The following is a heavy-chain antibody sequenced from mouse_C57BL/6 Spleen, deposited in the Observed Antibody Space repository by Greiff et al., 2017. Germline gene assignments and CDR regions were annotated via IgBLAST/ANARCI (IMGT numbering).Heavy chain of an antibody. CDR2: INYDGSST. J-gene: IGHJ2*01. CDR3: ARDLRAGFED. Sequence: EVKVVESEGGLVQPGSSMKLSCTASGFTFSDYYMAWVRQVPEKGLEWVANINYDGSSTYYLDSLKSRFIISRDNAKNILYLQMGSLTSEDTATDYWARDLRAGFEDWGQGTTLTVSS. CDR1: GFTFSDYY. D-gene: IGHD3-1*01. V-gene: IGHV5-16*01.